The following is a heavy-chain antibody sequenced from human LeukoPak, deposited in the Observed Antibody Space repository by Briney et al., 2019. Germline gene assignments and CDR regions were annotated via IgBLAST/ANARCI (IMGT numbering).Heavy chain of an antibody. CDR1: GFTFSSYW. Sequence: GGSLRLSCAASGFTFSSYWMSWVRQVPGKGLEWVSGISGSGGSTYYADSVKGRFTISRDNSKNTLYLQMNSLTDEDTAVYYCAKKWGVGTTTLDYFDYWGQGTLVTVSS. J-gene: IGHJ4*02. D-gene: IGHD1-26*01. V-gene: IGHV3-23*01. CDR3: AKKWGVGTTTLDYFDY. CDR2: ISGSGGST.